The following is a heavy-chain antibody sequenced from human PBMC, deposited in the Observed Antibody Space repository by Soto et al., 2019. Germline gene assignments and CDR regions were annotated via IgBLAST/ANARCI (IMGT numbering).Heavy chain of an antibody. CDR2: IYSAGNT. CDR3: ARDFVVGGPTINYYYGMDV. CDR1: GFTVSSNY. V-gene: IGHV3-66*01. J-gene: IGHJ6*02. Sequence: EVQLVESGGDLVQPGGSLRLSCAASGFTVSSNYMSWVRQAPGKGLEWISIIYSAGNTYYADSVKGRFTISRDNSKNTLYLQMNSWGAEDTAVYYCARDFVVGGPTINYYYGMDVWGQGTTVTVSS. D-gene: IGHD1-26*01.